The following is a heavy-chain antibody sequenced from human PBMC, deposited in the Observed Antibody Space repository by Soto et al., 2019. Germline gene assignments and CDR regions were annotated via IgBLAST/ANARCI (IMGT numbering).Heavy chain of an antibody. D-gene: IGHD3-3*01. Sequence: PSETLSLTCTVSDGSISTYCGNWIRQPAGKGLEWIGRIDNSGNTNYNPSLKSRVTMSADTSRNQFSLKLNSVTAADTAVYYCARGGQDFWSGPFDYWGQGALVTVSS. V-gene: IGHV4-4*07. CDR2: IDNSGNT. CDR1: DGSISTYC. CDR3: ARGGQDFWSGPFDY. J-gene: IGHJ4*02.